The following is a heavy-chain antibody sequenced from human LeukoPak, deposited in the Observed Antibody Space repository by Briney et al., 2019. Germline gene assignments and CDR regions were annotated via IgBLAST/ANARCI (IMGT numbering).Heavy chain of an antibody. J-gene: IGHJ5*02. D-gene: IGHD3-10*01. CDR3: ARREGRYYYGSGSRPGWFDP. CDR1: GYTFTSYD. Sequence: GASVKVSCKASGYTFTSYDINWVRQATGQGLEWMGWMNPNSGSTGYAQKFQGRVTMTRNTSISTAYMELSSLRSEETAVYYCARREGRYYYGSGSRPGWFDPWGQGTLVTVSS. CDR2: MNPNSGST. V-gene: IGHV1-8*01.